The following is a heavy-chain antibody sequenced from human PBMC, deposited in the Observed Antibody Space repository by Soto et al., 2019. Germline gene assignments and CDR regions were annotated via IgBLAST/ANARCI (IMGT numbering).Heavy chain of an antibody. V-gene: IGHV3-23*01. CDR3: GTPARVYGMDV. J-gene: IGHJ6*02. CDR2: SSGSGCST. CDR1: GFTFSSYA. Sequence: PEGSVRLSCSASGFTFSSYALSWVRQAPGQGLEWLSASSGSGCSTYYADSVKCRCTISIDTSKNTRYLQMNSQTAADTAVYSGGTPARVYGMDVWHQLPTV.